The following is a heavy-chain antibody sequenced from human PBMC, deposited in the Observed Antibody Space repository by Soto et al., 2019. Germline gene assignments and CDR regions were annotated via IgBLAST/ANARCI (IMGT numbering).Heavy chain of an antibody. CDR1: GFTFSSYS. J-gene: IGHJ5*02. V-gene: IGHV3-48*02. D-gene: IGHD6-19*01. CDR2: ISSSSSTI. Sequence: EVQLVESGGGLVQPGGSLRLSCAASGFTFSSYSMNWVRQAPGKGLEWVSYISSSSSTIYYADSVKGRFTISRDNAKNSRYLQMNSLRDEDTAVYYGAREAYSSGLNWFDPWGQGTLVTVSS. CDR3: AREAYSSGLNWFDP.